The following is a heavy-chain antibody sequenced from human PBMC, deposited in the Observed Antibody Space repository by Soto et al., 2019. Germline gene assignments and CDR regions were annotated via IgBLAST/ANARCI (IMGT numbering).Heavy chain of an antibody. CDR3: PRQQYTGVTAFDV. V-gene: IGHV4-59*07. CDR2: VSYNGNT. Sequence: QVQLKESGPGLVKPADTLSLKCTVSGGSITPYYWSWIRQTPGGGLEWIGYVSYNGNTNYNPSLKSRVSISADTSKNEFSLNLTSLTAADAAIYFGPRQQYTGVTAFDVWGQGTMVAVSS. CDR1: GGSITPYY. J-gene: IGHJ3*01. D-gene: IGHD3-10*01.